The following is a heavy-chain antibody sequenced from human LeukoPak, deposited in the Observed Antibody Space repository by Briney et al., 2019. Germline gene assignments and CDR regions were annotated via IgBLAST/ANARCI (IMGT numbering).Heavy chain of an antibody. D-gene: IGHD5-18*01. Sequence: PSETLSLTCAVYGGSFSGYYWSWIRQPPGKGLEWIGEINHSGSTNYNPSLKSRVTISVDTSKNQFSLKLSSVTAADTAVYYCARYSYGYSNLDYWGQGTLVTVSS. J-gene: IGHJ4*02. V-gene: IGHV4-34*01. CDR2: INHSGST. CDR3: ARYSYGYSNLDY. CDR1: GGSFSGYY.